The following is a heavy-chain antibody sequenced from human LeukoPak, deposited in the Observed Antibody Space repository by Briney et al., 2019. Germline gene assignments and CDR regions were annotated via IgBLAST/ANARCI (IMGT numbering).Heavy chain of an antibody. CDR1: GVSLSGYY. CDR2: INHSGST. CDR3: ARGSQRLGYCGGGSCRAKIFAC. Sequence: SETLSLPWAVYGVSLSGYYCSWSRQPPGKGLEWIGEINHSGSTNYNPSLKSRVTISVDTSKNQFSLKLSPVTAADTAVYYCARGSQRLGYCGGGSCRAKIFACWGQGTLVTVSS. D-gene: IGHD2-15*01. J-gene: IGHJ4*02. V-gene: IGHV4-34*01.